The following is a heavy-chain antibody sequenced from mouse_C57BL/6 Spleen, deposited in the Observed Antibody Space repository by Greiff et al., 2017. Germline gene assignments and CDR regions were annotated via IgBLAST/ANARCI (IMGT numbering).Heavy chain of an antibody. J-gene: IGHJ4*01. D-gene: IGHD1-1*01. CDR2: IYPGSGST. CDR3: AREAITTVVATEWDSAMDY. Sequence: QVQLQQPGAELVKPGASVKMSCKASGYTFTSYWITWVKQRPGQGLAWIGDIYPGSGSTNYNEKFKSKATLTVDTSSSTAYMQLSSLTSEDSAVYYCAREAITTVVATEWDSAMDYWGQGTSVTVSA. V-gene: IGHV1-55*01. CDR1: GYTFTSYW.